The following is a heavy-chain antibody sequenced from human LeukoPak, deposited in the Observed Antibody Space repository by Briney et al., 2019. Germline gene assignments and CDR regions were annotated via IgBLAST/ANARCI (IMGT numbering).Heavy chain of an antibody. D-gene: IGHD2-2*01. V-gene: IGHV1-69*13. Sequence: ASVKVSCKASGGTLSSYAISWVRQAPGQGLEWMGGIIPIFGTANYAQKFQGRVTITADESTSTAYMELSSLRSEDTAVYYCAREGVVVPAARHWGQGTLVTVSS. CDR1: GGTLSSYA. J-gene: IGHJ1*01. CDR2: IIPIFGTA. CDR3: AREGVVVPAARH.